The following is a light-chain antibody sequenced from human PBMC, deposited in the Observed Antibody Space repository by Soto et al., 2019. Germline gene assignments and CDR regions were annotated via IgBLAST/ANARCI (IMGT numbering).Light chain of an antibody. CDR2: KAS. J-gene: IGKJ1*01. V-gene: IGKV1-5*03. Sequence: DIQMTQSPSILSASVGDSVTITCRASQTSSSWLAWYQQKPGKAPKLLIYKASSLESGVPSRFCGSGSGTEFTLTISSLQSDDFASYFCQQYNSYPWTFGQGTKVEIK. CDR1: QTSSSW. CDR3: QQYNSYPWT.